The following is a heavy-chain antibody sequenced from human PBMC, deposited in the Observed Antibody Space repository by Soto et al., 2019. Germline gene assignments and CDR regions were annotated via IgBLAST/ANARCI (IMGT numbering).Heavy chain of an antibody. D-gene: IGHD3-3*01. CDR2: ISSSSSYI. CDR3: ARDSSDVYDFWSGVSPLDY. V-gene: IGHV3-21*01. Sequence: GGSLRLSCAASGFTFSSYSMNWVRQAPGKGLEWVSSISSSSSYIYYADSVKGRFTISRDNAKNSLYLQMNSLRAEDTAVYYCARDSSDVYDFWSGVSPLDYWGQGTLVTVSS. CDR1: GFTFSSYS. J-gene: IGHJ4*02.